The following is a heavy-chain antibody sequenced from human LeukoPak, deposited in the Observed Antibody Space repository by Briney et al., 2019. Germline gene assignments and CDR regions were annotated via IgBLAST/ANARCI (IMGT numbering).Heavy chain of an antibody. CDR2: INHSGSA. D-gene: IGHD6-6*01. J-gene: IGHJ6*02. Sequence: SETPSLTCAVYGGSFSGYYWSWIRQPPGKGLEWIGEINHSGSANYNPSLKSRVTISVDTSKNQFSLKLSSVTAADTAVYYCARGRFKSSIAARPMGYYGMDVWGQGTTVTVSS. CDR1: GGSFSGYY. CDR3: ARGRFKSSIAARPMGYYGMDV. V-gene: IGHV4-34*01.